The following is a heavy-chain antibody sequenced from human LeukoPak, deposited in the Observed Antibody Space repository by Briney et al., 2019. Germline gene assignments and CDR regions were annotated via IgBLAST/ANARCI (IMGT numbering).Heavy chain of an antibody. V-gene: IGHV4-34*01. CDR1: GGSFSGYF. CDR3: ARSPLHSGDYRFDL. J-gene: IGHJ4*02. Sequence: SETLSLTCAVYGGSFSGYFWSWVRQSPGKGLEWIGEINHGRNANYNPALKSRVTISVDTSNKQLSLNMTSVTAADTAVYYCARSPLHSGDYRFDLWGQGTLVTVSS. CDR2: INHGRNA. D-gene: IGHD4-17*01.